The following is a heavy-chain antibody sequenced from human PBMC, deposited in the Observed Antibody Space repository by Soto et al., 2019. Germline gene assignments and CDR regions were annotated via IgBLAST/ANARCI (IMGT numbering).Heavy chain of an antibody. J-gene: IGHJ4*02. V-gene: IGHV3-30-3*01. CDR2: ISYDGSNK. D-gene: IGHD5-12*01. Sequence: ESGGGVVQPGRSLRLSCAASGVTFSSYAMHWVRQAPGKGLEWVAVISYDGSNKYYADSVKGRFTISRDNSKNTLYLQMNSLRAEDTAVYYCAGDGYTDYWGQGTLVTVSS. CDR3: AGDGYTDY. CDR1: GVTFSSYA.